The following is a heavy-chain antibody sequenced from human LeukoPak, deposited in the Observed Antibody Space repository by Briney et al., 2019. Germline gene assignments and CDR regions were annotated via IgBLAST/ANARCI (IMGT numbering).Heavy chain of an antibody. Sequence: GGSLRLSCAASGFTFSDSYMSWIRQAPGKGLEYISYVSSSGSTIYYADSVKGRFTLSRDNAKNSLSLEMNSLRAEDTAVYYCARGKYSFDYWGQGTLVTVSS. CDR3: ARGKYSFDY. CDR2: VSSSGSTI. J-gene: IGHJ4*02. CDR1: GFTFSDSY. V-gene: IGHV3-11*01.